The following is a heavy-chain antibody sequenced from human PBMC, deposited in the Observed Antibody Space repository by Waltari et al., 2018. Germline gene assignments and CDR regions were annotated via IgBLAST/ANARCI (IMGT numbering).Heavy chain of an antibody. D-gene: IGHD2-2*01. J-gene: IGHJ6*02. CDR2: NYSGGST. CDR3: GSSTSLYDYGMDG. Sequence: EVQLVESGGGLIQPGGSLRLSCAASGFTVSSNYMSWVRQAPGTGLEWVVVNYSGGSTYYADSVKGRFTISRDNSKNTLYLQMNSLRAEDTAVYYCGSSTSLYDYGMDGWGQGTTGTVSS. V-gene: IGHV3-53*01. CDR1: GFTVSSNY.